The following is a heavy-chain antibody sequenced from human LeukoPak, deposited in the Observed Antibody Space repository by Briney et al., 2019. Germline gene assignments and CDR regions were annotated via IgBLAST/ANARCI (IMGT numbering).Heavy chain of an antibody. CDR2: ISGSGSTK. J-gene: IGHJ6*03. CDR3: ARDRHVPGLYYYYMDV. CDR1: GFTFSDYY. D-gene: IGHD6-6*01. Sequence: GGSLRLSCAASGFTFSDYYMSWIRQAPGKGLEWVSHISGSGSTKIYADSVKGRSTISRDNAENSLYLQVNSLRAEDTAVYFCARDRHVPGLYYYYMDVWGKGTTVTVSS. V-gene: IGHV3-11*01.